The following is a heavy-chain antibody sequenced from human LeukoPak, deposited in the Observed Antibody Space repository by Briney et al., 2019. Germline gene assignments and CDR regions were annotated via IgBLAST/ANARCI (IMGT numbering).Heavy chain of an antibody. V-gene: IGHV4-39*01. Sequence: SETLSLTCTVSGGSISSSSYYWGWIRQPPGKGLEWIGSIYYSGSTYYNPSLKSRVTISVDTSKNQFSLKLSSVTAADTAVYYCARQPLYYDFWSGYSHYYYLDVWGKGTTVTVSS. CDR1: GGSISSSSYY. CDR2: IYYSGST. CDR3: ARQPLYYDFWSGYSHYYYLDV. J-gene: IGHJ6*03. D-gene: IGHD3-3*01.